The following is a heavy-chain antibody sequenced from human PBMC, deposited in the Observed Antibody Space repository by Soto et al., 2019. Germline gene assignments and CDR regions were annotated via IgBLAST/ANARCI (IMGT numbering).Heavy chain of an antibody. D-gene: IGHD2-15*01. CDR1: RYTFTNYG. V-gene: IGHV1-18*01. CDR3: ARRGSNKWDEDFDF. CDR2: ISPYNGDT. Sequence: VPVKVSCKASRYTFTNYGISSVRQAPGQGLEWVGWISPYNGDTRYAQNVQGRVTLTTDTSTSAAYMELRSLRSDDTALYYCARRGSNKWDEDFDFWGQGTLVTVSS. J-gene: IGHJ4*02.